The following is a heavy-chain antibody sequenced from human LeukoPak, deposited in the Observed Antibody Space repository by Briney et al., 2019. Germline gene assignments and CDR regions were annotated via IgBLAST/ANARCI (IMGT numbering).Heavy chain of an antibody. D-gene: IGHD6-13*01. V-gene: IGHV1-69*04. Sequence: SVKVSCKASGGTFSSYTISWVRQAPGQGLEWMGRIIPTLGIANYAQKFQGRVTITADKSTSTAYMELSSLRSEDTAVYYCARDTAAGSTDYWGQGTLVTVSS. CDR2: IIPTLGIA. CDR1: GGTFSSYT. CDR3: ARDTAAGSTDY. J-gene: IGHJ4*02.